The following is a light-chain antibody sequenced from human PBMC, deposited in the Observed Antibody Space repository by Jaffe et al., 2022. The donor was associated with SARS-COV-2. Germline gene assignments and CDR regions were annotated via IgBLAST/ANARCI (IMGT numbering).Light chain of an antibody. CDR3: SSYTSSGTNV. V-gene: IGLV2-14*03. CDR2: DVS. Sequence: QSALTQPASVSGSPGQSITISCTGTSSDVGRFNYVSWCQQHPGKAPKLMVYDVSNRPSGVSSRFSASKSGNTASLTISGLQAEDEADYYCSSYTSSGTNVFGTGTKVTVL. J-gene: IGLJ1*01. CDR1: SSDVGRFNY.